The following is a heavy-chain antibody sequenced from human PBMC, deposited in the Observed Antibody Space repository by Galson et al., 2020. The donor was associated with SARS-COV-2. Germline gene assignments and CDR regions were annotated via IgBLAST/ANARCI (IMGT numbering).Heavy chain of an antibody. D-gene: IGHD3-16*02. V-gene: IGHV3-33*06. CDR3: AKDQLPSATGDYDYVWGCYRICALFDY. CDR1: GFTFSSYG. CDR2: IWYDGSNK. J-gene: IGHJ4*02. Sequence: GESLKISCAASGFTFSSYGMHWVRQAPGKGLEWVAVIWYDGSNKYYADSVKGRFTISRDNSKNTLYLQMNSLRAEDTAVYYCAKDQLPSATGDYDYVWGCYRICALFDYWGQGTLVTVSS.